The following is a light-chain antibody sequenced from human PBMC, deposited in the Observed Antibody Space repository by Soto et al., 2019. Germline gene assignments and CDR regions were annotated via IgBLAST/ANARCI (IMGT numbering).Light chain of an antibody. CDR2: GAS. CDR1: QSISSK. J-gene: IGKJ4*01. V-gene: IGKV3-15*01. Sequence: EIVMPQSPATLSVSPGERATLSFRASQSISSKLAWYQHKPGQAPRLLIYGASTRATGIPVRFSGSGSVTEFTLTIASLQSEDFAVYYCQEYNNWRPITVGGGTKVDI. CDR3: QEYNNWRPIT.